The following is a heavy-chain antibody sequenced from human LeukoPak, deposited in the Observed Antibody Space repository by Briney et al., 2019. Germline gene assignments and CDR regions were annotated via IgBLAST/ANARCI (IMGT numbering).Heavy chain of an antibody. CDR3: ASLWDGGY. CDR1: GYSISSGYY. D-gene: IGHD1-26*01. CDR2: IKQDGSEK. J-gene: IGHJ4*02. V-gene: IGHV3-7*01. Sequence: PSETLSLTCTVSGYSISSGYYWGWIRQPPGKGLEWVATIKQDGSEKYYVDSVRGRFTISRDNAKNSLSLQMNSLRVEDTAVYYCASLWDGGYWGQGTLVSVSS.